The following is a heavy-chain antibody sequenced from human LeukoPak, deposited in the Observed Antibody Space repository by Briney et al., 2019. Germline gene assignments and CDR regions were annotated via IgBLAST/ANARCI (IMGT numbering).Heavy chain of an antibody. D-gene: IGHD6-19*01. Sequence: GASVKVSCKASGYTFTSYAMNWVRQAPGQGLEWMGWINTNTGNPTYAQGFTGRFVFSLDTSVSTAYLQISSLKAEDTAVYYCARDGIGQWLVVAFDIWGQGTMVTVSS. CDR3: ARDGIGQWLVVAFDI. V-gene: IGHV7-4-1*02. CDR1: GYTFTSYA. CDR2: INTNTGNP. J-gene: IGHJ3*02.